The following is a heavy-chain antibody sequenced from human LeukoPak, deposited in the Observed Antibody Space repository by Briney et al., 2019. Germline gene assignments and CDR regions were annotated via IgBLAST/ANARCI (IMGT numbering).Heavy chain of an antibody. Sequence: SETLSLTCAVSGGPISSGGYYWSWIRQPPGKGLEWIGYIYYSGSTYYNPSLKSRVTISVDTSKNQFSLKLSSVTAADTAVYYCARDGGDDSSSWYYWGQGTLVTVSS. J-gene: IGHJ4*02. D-gene: IGHD6-13*01. CDR1: GGPISSGGYY. CDR3: ARDGGDDSSSWYY. V-gene: IGHV4-31*11. CDR2: IYYSGST.